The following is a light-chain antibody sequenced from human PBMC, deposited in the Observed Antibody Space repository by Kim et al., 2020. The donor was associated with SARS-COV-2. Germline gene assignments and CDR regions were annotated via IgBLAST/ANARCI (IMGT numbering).Light chain of an antibody. J-gene: IGLJ1*01. V-gene: IGLV2-11*01. Sequence: QSALTQLRSVSGSPGQSVTISCTGTSSDVGGYNYVSWYQQHPGKAPKLMIYDVSERPSGVPDRFSGSKSGNTASLTISGLQAEDEADYYCCSYAGSPPYVFGTGTKVTVL. CDR1: SSDVGGYNY. CDR3: CSYAGSPPYV. CDR2: DVS.